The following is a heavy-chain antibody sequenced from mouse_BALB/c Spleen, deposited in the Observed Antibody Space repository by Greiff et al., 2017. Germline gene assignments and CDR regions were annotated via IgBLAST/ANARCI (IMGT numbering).Heavy chain of an antibody. CDR1: GFSFTSYD. CDR3: VREEDRSETWFAD. J-gene: IGHJ3*01. Sequence: VQLKESGPGLVAPSQSLSITCSVSGFSFTSYDISSLRQPPGKGMVWLGVLWTGGGTNYNSAFMSRLSISKDNSKGQVFLKMNSLQTDDTAIYCGVREEDRSETWFADWGQGTLVTVSA. CDR2: LWTGGGT. D-gene: IGHD2-14*01. V-gene: IGHV2-9-2*01.